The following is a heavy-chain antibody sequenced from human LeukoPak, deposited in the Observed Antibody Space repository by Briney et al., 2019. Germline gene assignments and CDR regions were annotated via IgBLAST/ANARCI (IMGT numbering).Heavy chain of an antibody. CDR1: GGSISSYY. J-gene: IGHJ5*02. Sequence: SETLSLTCTVSGGSISSYYWSWIRQPAGKGLEWIGRIYTSGRSNYNPSLKSRVTMSVDTSKNQFSLKLSSVTAADTAVYYCAGDADGSGSSTFDPWGQGTLVTVSS. CDR2: IYTSGRS. CDR3: AGDADGSGSSTFDP. V-gene: IGHV4-4*07. D-gene: IGHD3-10*01.